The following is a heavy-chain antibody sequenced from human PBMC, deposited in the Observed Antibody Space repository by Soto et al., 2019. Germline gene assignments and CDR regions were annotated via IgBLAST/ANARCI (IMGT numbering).Heavy chain of an antibody. CDR2: INHSGST. V-gene: IGHV4-34*01. CDR1: GGSFSGYY. Sequence: PSETLSLTCAVYGGSFSGYYWSWIRQPPGKGLEWIGEINHSGSTNYNPSLKSRVTISVDTSKNQFSLKLSSVTAADTAVYYCARGYRVRRAPSAIAVAALYYFDYWGQGTLVTVSS. D-gene: IGHD6-19*01. J-gene: IGHJ4*02. CDR3: ARGYRVRRAPSAIAVAALYYFDY.